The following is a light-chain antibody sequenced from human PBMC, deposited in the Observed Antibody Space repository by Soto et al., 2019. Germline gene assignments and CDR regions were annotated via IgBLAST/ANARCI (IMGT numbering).Light chain of an antibody. CDR1: QSVSGW. CDR2: HTS. Sequence: DIQLTQSPSTLCASFADTVTVTCRASQSVSGWLAWYQQKPGKAPKLLIYHTSNRATGIPDRFSGSGSGTDFTLTISRLEPEDFAVYYCHQYSSSPPSTFGQGTRLEIK. CDR3: HQYSSSPPST. J-gene: IGKJ5*01. V-gene: IGKV1-5*01.